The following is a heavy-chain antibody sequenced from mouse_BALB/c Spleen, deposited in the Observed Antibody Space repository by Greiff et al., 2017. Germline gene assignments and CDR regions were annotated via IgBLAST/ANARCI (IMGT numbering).Heavy chain of an antibody. CDR3: ARSGVTTVVALYYYAMDY. Sequence: QVQLKQSGPELVRPGVSVKLSCKGSGYTFTDYAMHWVQQSPAKGLEWMGVISTYYGNTNYNQKFKGKATMTVDRSSSTAYMELDRLTSEDSAIYYCARSGVTTVVALYYYAMDYWGQGTSVTVSS. CDR1: GYTFTDYA. D-gene: IGHD1-1*01. J-gene: IGHJ4*01. CDR2: ISTYYGNT. V-gene: IGHV1-67*01.